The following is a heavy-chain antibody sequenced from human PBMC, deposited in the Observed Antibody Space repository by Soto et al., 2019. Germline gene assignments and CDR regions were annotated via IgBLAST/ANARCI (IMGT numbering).Heavy chain of an antibody. Sequence: GGSLRLSCAASGFTFSSYGMHWVRQAPGKGLEWVAVISYDGSNKYYADSVKGRFTISRDNSKNTLYLQMNSLRAEGTAVYYCAKGGGSESRFYYYYYMDVWGKGTTVTVSS. CDR3: AKGGGSESRFYYYYYMDV. V-gene: IGHV3-30*18. CDR1: GFTFSSYG. CDR2: ISYDGSNK. J-gene: IGHJ6*03. D-gene: IGHD3-16*01.